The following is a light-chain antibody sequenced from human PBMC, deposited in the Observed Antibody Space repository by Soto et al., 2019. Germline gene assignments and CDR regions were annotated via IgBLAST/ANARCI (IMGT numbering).Light chain of an antibody. Sequence: EIVLTQSPATLSLSPGERATLSCRASQSVSSYLAWYQQKPGRAPRLLIYDASNRATGIPARFSGSGSGTDFTLTISSLEPEDFAVYYCQQRSNWPPGTFGPGTKVDIK. V-gene: IGKV3-11*01. CDR2: DAS. CDR3: QQRSNWPPGT. J-gene: IGKJ3*01. CDR1: QSVSSY.